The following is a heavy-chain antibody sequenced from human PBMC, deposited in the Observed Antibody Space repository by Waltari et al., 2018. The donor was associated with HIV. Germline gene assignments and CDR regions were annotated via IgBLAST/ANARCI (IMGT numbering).Heavy chain of an antibody. CDR2: ISSSSSYI. CDR3: ARVDYYHSTKSRYFDS. D-gene: IGHD3-22*01. CDR1: GFTLSSYS. Sequence: EVQLVESGGGLVKPGGSLRLSCAASGFTLSSYSMNWVRQAPGKALALVSSISSSSSYIYYADSVKGRFTISRDNAKNSLYLQMNSLRAEDTAVYYCARVDYYHSTKSRYFDSWGQGTLVTVSS. V-gene: IGHV3-21*01. J-gene: IGHJ4*02.